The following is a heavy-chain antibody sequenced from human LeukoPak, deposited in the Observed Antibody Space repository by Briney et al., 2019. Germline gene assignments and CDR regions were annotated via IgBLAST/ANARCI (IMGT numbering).Heavy chain of an antibody. V-gene: IGHV4-4*08. J-gene: IGHJ5*02. CDR1: GGSISRYY. D-gene: IGHD2-15*01. CDR2: IYKSGST. Sequence: SETLSLTCTVSGGSISRYYWTWIRQPPGKGLEWIGYIYKSGSTNYNPSLKSRVTISLDTSKNQISLKLSSVTAADTAVYYCARRVAAGSIDPWGQGALVTVSS. CDR3: ARRVAAGSIDP.